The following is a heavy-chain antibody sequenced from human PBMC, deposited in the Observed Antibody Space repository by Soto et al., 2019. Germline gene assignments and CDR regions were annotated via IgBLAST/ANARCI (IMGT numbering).Heavy chain of an antibody. CDR1: GFSLSSTRMA. V-gene: IGHV2-5*02. Sequence: QITLKGSGPTLVKPTQTLTLTCTFSGFSLSSTRMAVGWIRQPPGKALEWLALIYWDDDKRYSPFLKSSLTITKDPSKIQVVITMSNMAPVDTARYYCAHIVVAGFGYYFDYWGQGTLVTVSS. CDR3: AHIVVAGFGYYFDY. D-gene: IGHD6-19*01. CDR2: IYWDDDK. J-gene: IGHJ4*02.